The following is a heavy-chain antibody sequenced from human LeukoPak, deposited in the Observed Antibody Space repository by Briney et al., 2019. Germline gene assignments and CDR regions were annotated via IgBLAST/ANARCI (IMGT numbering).Heavy chain of an antibody. CDR2: ISSAGT. D-gene: IGHD2-2*01. J-gene: IGHJ4*02. CDR1: GFSVSSND. Sequence: TGGSLRLSCAASGFSVSSNDMSWVRQAPGKGLEWVSFISSAGTKYTDSVKGRFTISRDNSKNTLYLQMNSLRVEDTAVYYCASWYHIDYWGQGTLVTVSS. CDR3: ASWYHIDY. V-gene: IGHV3-53*01.